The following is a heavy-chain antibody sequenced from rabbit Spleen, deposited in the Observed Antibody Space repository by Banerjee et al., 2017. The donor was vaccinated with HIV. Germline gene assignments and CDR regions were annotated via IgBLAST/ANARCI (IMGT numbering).Heavy chain of an antibody. CDR1: GFDFSSYY. Sequence: QLKETGGGLVQPGGSLTLSCKASGFDFSSYYMSWVRQAPGKGLEWIGYIDPVFGITYYASWVNGRFSISRENTQNTVSLQMNILTAADTATYFCAREGSGQVFFNLWGPGTLVTVS. V-gene: IGHV1S7*01. D-gene: IGHD4-1*01. J-gene: IGHJ4*01. CDR2: IDPVFGIT. CDR3: AREGSGQVFFNL.